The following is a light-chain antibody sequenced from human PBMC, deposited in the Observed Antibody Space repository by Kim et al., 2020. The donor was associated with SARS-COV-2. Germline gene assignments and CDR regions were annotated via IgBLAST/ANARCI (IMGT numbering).Light chain of an antibody. Sequence: ASVGDRVTITCRASQSISSWLAWYQQKPGKAPKLLIYKASSLESGVPSRFSGSGSGTEFTLTISSLQPDDFATYYCQQYNSYPYTFGQGTKLEI. CDR2: KAS. CDR3: QQYNSYPYT. V-gene: IGKV1-5*03. J-gene: IGKJ2*01. CDR1: QSISSW.